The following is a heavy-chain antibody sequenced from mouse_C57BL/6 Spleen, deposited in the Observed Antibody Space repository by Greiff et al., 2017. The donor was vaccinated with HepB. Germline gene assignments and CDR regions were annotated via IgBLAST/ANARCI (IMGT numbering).Heavy chain of an antibody. CDR3: AREGYGSLYFDY. Sequence: EVQLVESGGGLVKPGGSLKLSCAASGFTFSSYAMSWVRQTPEKRLEWVATISDGGGYTYYPDNVKGRCTISRDNAKNNLYLQMSHLKSEDTAMYYCAREGYGSLYFDYWGQGTTLTVSS. J-gene: IGHJ2*01. CDR1: GFTFSSYA. CDR2: ISDGGGYT. D-gene: IGHD1-1*01. V-gene: IGHV5-4*01.